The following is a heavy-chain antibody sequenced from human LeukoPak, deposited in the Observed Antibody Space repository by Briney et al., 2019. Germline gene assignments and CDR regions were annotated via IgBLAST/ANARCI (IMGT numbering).Heavy chain of an antibody. D-gene: IGHD3-22*01. CDR1: GXIFSTYA. V-gene: IGHV3-23*01. CDR3: AKGRSGYYSLFDY. J-gene: IGHJ4*02. Sequence: GGSLRLSCAASGXIFSTYAVGWVRLAPGKGLEWVSSLSGSGGTTYYADSVKGRFSMSRDNSKNTLYLQMNSLRVEDTAVYYCAKGRSGYYSLFDYWGQGTLVTVSS. CDR2: LSGSGGTT.